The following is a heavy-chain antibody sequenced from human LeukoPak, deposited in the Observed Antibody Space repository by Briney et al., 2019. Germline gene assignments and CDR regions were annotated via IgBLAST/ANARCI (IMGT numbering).Heavy chain of an antibody. Sequence: GGSLRLSCAASGFTVRSNYMSWVRQAPGKGLEWVSVIYSGGSTYYADSVKGRFTISRHNSKNTLYLQMNSLRAEDTAVYYCASSDYPEYFDYWGQGTLVTVSS. CDR1: GFTVRSNY. J-gene: IGHJ4*02. CDR3: ASSDYPEYFDY. V-gene: IGHV3-53*04. CDR2: IYSGGST. D-gene: IGHD4-17*01.